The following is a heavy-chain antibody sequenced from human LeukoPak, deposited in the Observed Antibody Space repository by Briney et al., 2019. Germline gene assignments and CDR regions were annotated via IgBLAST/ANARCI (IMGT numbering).Heavy chain of an antibody. Sequence: GGSLRLSCAASGFTFCSSGMHWVRQAPGKGLEWVAFIRFDGTNKYYADSVKARFTISRDNSKNTLYLQMNGLRAEDTAVYYCATGRGFDPWGQGTLVTVSS. CDR1: GFTFCSSG. CDR2: IRFDGTNK. J-gene: IGHJ5*02. CDR3: ATGRGFDP. V-gene: IGHV3-30*02.